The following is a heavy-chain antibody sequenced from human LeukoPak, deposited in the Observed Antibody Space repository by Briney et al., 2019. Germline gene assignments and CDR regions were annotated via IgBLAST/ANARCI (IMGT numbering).Heavy chain of an antibody. V-gene: IGHV4-59*01. CDR2: IYYSGST. CDR1: GGSISSYY. J-gene: IGHJ4*02. Sequence: SETLSLTCTVSGGSISSYYWSWIRQPPGEGLEWVGYIYYSGSTNYNPSLKSRVTISVDTSKNQFSLKLSSVTAADTAVYYCARTPRCSGGSCYWDFDYWGQGTLVTVSS. CDR3: ARTPRCSGGSCYWDFDY. D-gene: IGHD2-15*01.